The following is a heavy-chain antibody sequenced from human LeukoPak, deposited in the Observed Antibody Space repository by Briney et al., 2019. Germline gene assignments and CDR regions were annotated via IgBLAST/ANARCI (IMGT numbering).Heavy chain of an antibody. Sequence: KHGESLKISCKGLGYSFSSYWNAWVRQRPGKGLEWMGIIYPGGSETRYDPSFQGQVTISADSSTSTAYLQWSSLRASDTAMYYCARASRDGYNQNFDHWGQGTLVTVFS. CDR2: IYPGGSET. D-gene: IGHD5-24*01. J-gene: IGHJ4*02. CDR3: ARASRDGYNQNFDH. V-gene: IGHV5-51*01. CDR1: GYSFSSYW.